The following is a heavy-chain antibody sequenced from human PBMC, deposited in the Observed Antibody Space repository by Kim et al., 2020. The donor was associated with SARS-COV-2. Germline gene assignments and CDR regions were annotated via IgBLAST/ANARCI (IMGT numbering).Heavy chain of an antibody. V-gene: IGHV3-48*02. D-gene: IGHD1-26*01. J-gene: IGHJ6*02. CDR3: AREWVGAIYYYGMDV. Sequence: DTVKGRFTISRDNAKNSLYLQMNSLRDEDTAVYYCAREWVGAIYYYGMDVWGQGTTVTVSS.